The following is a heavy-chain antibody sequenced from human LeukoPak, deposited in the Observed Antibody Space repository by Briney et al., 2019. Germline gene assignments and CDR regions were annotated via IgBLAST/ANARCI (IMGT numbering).Heavy chain of an antibody. CDR1: GFDRSRYW. Sequence: GGSLRLSCAASGFDRSRYWMTWVRQAAGKGLEWVANIEQDGGEEYYVDSGKGRFTISRDNAKNSLYLQMNSLRVEDTAVYYCARGRYVDWLFDYWGQGTLVTVSS. CDR2: IEQDGGEE. D-gene: IGHD3-9*01. V-gene: IGHV3-7*03. J-gene: IGHJ4*02. CDR3: ARGRYVDWLFDY.